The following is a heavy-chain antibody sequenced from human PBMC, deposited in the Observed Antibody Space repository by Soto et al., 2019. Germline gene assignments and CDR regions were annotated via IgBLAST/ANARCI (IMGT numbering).Heavy chain of an antibody. V-gene: IGHV1-69*01. CDR1: GGTFSSYA. CDR2: IIPIFGTA. Sequence: QVQLVQSGAEVKKPGSSVKVSCKASGGTFSSYAISWVRQAPGQGLEWMGGIIPIFGTANYAQKFQGRVTITADESTSTAYMELSSLRSEDTAVYYCARRSYYYGSGSYYTRWYIDLWGRGTLVTVSS. CDR3: ARRSYYYGSGSYYTRWYIDL. J-gene: IGHJ2*01. D-gene: IGHD3-10*01.